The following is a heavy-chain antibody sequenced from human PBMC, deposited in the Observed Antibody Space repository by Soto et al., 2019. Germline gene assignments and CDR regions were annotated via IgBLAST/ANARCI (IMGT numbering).Heavy chain of an antibody. D-gene: IGHD3-3*01. CDR1: GYTFTSYY. CDR3: AREPLNGVGGMDV. CDR2: INPSGGRT. Sequence: XSVKVSCKGSGYTFTSYYIHWVRQAPGQGLEWMGIINPSGGRTSYAQKFQGRVTMTRDTSTSTVYMGLSSLRSEDTAVYYCAREPLNGVGGMDVWGQGTTVTVS. J-gene: IGHJ6*02. V-gene: IGHV1-46*01.